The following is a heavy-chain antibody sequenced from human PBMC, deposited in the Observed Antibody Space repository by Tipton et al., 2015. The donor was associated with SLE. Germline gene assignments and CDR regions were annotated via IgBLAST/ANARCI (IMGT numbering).Heavy chain of an antibody. CDR1: RFTFSNSD. CDR2: ISSSGSTI. D-gene: IGHD3-10*02. Sequence: SLRLSCVASRFTFSNSDMNWVRQAPGKGLEWISYISSSGSTIFYADSVKGRFTISRVNSKNSLYLQMNSLSAEDTAVYYCASHPRHNRDFSYSVDGLDIWGQGTMVIVSS. CDR3: ASHPRHNRDFSYSVDGLDI. V-gene: IGHV3-48*03. J-gene: IGHJ3*02.